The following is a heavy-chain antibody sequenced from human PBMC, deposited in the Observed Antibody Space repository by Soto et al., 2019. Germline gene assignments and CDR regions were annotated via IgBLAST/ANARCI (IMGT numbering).Heavy chain of an antibody. CDR1: GFTFSNYA. Sequence: RGSLRLSCAASGFTFSNYAMNWVRQAPGKGLEWVSASSTSGGTTYYADSVKGRFIISKDNSKNTLDLQMNSLRAEDTAVYYCAKAGVAAAGVRPYFDSWGQGTLVTVSS. V-gene: IGHV3-23*01. J-gene: IGHJ4*02. CDR3: AKAGVAAAGVRPYFDS. CDR2: SSTSGGTT. D-gene: IGHD6-13*01.